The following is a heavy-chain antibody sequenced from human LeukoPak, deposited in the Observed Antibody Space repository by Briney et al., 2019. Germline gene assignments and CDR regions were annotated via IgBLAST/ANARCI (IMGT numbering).Heavy chain of an antibody. CDR1: GYSISSGYY. V-gene: IGHV4-38-2*02. Sequence: SETLSLTCTVSGYSISSGYYWGWIRQPPGKGLEWIGSICHSGSTYYNPSLKSRVTISVDTSKNQFSLKLSSVTAADTAVYYCARGDYDYVWGSYPDNWFDPWGQGTLVTVSS. CDR2: ICHSGST. CDR3: ARGDYDYVWGSYPDNWFDP. J-gene: IGHJ5*02. D-gene: IGHD3-16*02.